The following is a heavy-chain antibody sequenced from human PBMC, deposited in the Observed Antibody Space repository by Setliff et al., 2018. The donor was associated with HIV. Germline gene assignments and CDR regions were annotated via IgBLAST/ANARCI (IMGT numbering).Heavy chain of an antibody. CDR3: ARHWGSGWYMAMDV. J-gene: IGHJ6*04. D-gene: IGHD6-19*01. CDR2: VYYNGVT. CDR1: GGSVRSNNYF. Sequence: PSETLSLTCSVSGGSVRSNNYFWSWVRQPPGKGLQHIGTVYYNGVTYFNPSLKSRLTISVDTSKNQFSLKLSSLTAADTAVYYCARHWGSGWYMAMDVWGKGTTVTVSS. V-gene: IGHV4-39*01.